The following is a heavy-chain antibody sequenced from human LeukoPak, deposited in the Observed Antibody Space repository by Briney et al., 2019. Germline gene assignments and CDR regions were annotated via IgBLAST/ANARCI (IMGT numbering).Heavy chain of an antibody. D-gene: IGHD2-15*01. CDR3: ARNIVVVVAATLYYYGMDV. V-gene: IGHV1-18*01. CDR1: GGTFSSYA. CDR2: ISAYNGNT. Sequence: GASVKVSCKASGGTFSSYAISWVRQAPGQGLEWMGWISAYNGNTNYAQKLQGRVTMTTDTSTSTAYMELSSLRSEDTAVYCCARNIVVVVAATLYYYGMDVWGQGTTVTVSS. J-gene: IGHJ6*02.